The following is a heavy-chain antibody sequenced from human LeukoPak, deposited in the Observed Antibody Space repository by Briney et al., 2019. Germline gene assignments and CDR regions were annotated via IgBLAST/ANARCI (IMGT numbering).Heavy chain of an antibody. CDR3: ARDYNWNFANSSPFDY. CDR1: GDTSHSHA. Sequence: GASVKVSCKSSGDTSHSHAISWVRQAPGQGLEWMGRLIPAFGTTNYAQKFQGRVTITVDKSTRTVYMEMSSLRSEDTAVYYCARDYNWNFANSSPFDYWGQGTLVTVSS. V-gene: IGHV1-69*06. D-gene: IGHD1-7*01. CDR2: LIPAFGTT. J-gene: IGHJ4*02.